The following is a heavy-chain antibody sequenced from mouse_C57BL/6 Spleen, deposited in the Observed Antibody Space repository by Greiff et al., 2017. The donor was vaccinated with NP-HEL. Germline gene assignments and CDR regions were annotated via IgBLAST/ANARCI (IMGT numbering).Heavy chain of an antibody. V-gene: IGHV1-53*01. Sequence: QVQLQQSGTELVKPGASVKLSCKASGYTFTSYWMHWVKQRPGQGLEWIGNINPSNGGTNYNEKLKSKATLTVDKSSSTAYMQLSSLTSEDSAVYYCARWGNYYGSSYRYFDVWGTGTTVTVSS. D-gene: IGHD1-1*01. J-gene: IGHJ1*03. CDR1: GYTFTSYW. CDR2: INPSNGGT. CDR3: ARWGNYYGSSYRYFDV.